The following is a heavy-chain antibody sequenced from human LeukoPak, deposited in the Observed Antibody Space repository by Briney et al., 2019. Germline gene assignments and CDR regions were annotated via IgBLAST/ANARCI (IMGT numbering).Heavy chain of an antibody. CDR2: ISWNSATI. CDR1: GFTFEDYA. J-gene: IGHJ4*02. CDR3: TKGRCARIFDC. Sequence: LAGRSLRLSCAASGFTFEDYAMHWVRQAPGKGLEWVSGISWNSATIAYADSVKGRFTISRDNAKNSLYLQMNSLRAEDTALYYCTKGRCARIFDCWGQGTLVTVSS. V-gene: IGHV3-9*01. D-gene: IGHD2/OR15-2a*01.